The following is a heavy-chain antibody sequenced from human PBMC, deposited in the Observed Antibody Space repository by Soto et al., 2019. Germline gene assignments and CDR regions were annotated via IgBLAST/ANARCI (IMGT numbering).Heavy chain of an antibody. CDR1: GFRFSDYG. V-gene: IGHV3-23*01. D-gene: IGHD3-3*01. CDR2: ITKTGRST. J-gene: IGHJ3*02. Sequence: EVQLLESGGGLVQPGGSLRISCATSGFRFSDYGINWVRQAPGKGLEWVSGITKTGRSTFLADSVRGRFTFSRDNLNNIVYLQMNSLRADDTALYYCTNDADVYDFAFESCGQGTMVTVSS. CDR3: TNDADVYDFAFES.